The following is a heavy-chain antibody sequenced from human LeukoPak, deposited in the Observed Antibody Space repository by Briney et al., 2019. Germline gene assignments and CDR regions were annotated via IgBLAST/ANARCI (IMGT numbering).Heavy chain of an antibody. Sequence: SETLSLTCSVSGGSLSSYYWSWIPQPPGKRLEWIGHIYYSGSTNYNPSLKSRVTISVDTSKNQFSLKLSSVTAADTAVYYCASRSSIWSGYQDTLYYFDSWGQGTLVTVSS. J-gene: IGHJ4*02. CDR1: GGSLSSYY. CDR2: IYYSGST. D-gene: IGHD3-3*01. CDR3: ASRSSIWSGYQDTLYYFDS. V-gene: IGHV4-59*01.